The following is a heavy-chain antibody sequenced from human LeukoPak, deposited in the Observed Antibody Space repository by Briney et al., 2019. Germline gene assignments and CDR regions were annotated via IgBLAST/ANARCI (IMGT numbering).Heavy chain of an antibody. CDR1: GFTFSSYE. J-gene: IGHJ5*02. Sequence: PGGSLRLSCAASGFTFSSYEMNWVRQAPGKGLEWVSYISSSGSTIHYADSVKGRFTISRDNAKNSLYLQMNSLRAEDTAVYYCARDGGGYRFYNWFDPWGQGTLVTVSS. V-gene: IGHV3-48*03. CDR2: ISSSGSTI. CDR3: ARDGGGYRFYNWFDP. D-gene: IGHD5-12*01.